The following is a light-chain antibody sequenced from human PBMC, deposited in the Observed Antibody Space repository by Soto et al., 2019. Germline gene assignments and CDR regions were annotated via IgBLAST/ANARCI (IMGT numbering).Light chain of an antibody. CDR2: EVS. V-gene: IGLV2-23*02. CDR3: CSYAGDRTYV. CDR1: SSDVGSYDV. Sequence: QSVLTQPASVSGSPGQSITISCTGTSSDVGSYDVVSWYQQHPGKAPKLMIYEVSKRPSGVSNRFSGSKSGNTASLTISGLQAEDEADYYCCSYAGDRTYVFGTGTKVTVL. J-gene: IGLJ1*01.